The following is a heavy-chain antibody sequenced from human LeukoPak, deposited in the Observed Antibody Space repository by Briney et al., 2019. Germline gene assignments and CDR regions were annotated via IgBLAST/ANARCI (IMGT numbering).Heavy chain of an antibody. J-gene: IGHJ4*02. CDR3: ARRGVVIRVILVGFHKEAYYFDS. Sequence: GGSLRLSCAVSGITLSNYGMSWVRQAPGKGLEWVAGISGTGGSTNYADSVKGRFTISRDNPKNTLYLQMNSLRAEDTAVYFCARRGVVIRVILVGFHKEAYYFDSWGQGALVTVSS. V-gene: IGHV3-23*01. D-gene: IGHD3-10*01. CDR1: GITLSNYG. CDR2: ISGTGGST.